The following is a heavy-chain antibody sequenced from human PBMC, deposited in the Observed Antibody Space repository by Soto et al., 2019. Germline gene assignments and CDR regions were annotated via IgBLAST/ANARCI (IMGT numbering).Heavy chain of an antibody. D-gene: IGHD3-16*01. V-gene: IGHV4-59*08. CDR1: GGSISSYY. CDR2: IYYSGRT. Sequence: QVQLQESGPGLVKPSETLSLTCTVSGGSISSYYWSWIRQPPGKGLEWIGYIYYSGRTNYNPSLKSRVTISVDTSKNRFSLKLSSVTAADTAVYYCARHLWETDAFDIWGQGTMVTVSS. J-gene: IGHJ3*02. CDR3: ARHLWETDAFDI.